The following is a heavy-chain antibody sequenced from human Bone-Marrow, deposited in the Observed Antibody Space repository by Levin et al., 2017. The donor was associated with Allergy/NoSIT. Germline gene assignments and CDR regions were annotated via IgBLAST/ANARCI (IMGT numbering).Heavy chain of an antibody. CDR2: INSDGSST. D-gene: IGHD1-7*01. CDR1: GFTFSRHW. Sequence: LSLTCAASGFTFSRHWMHWVRQAPGKGLVWVSRINSDGSSTTYADSVKGRFTISRDNAKNTLFLEMSSLRAEDSAVYYCAKVANDGNYGYYYGLDVWGQGTTVTVSS. J-gene: IGHJ6*02. V-gene: IGHV3-74*01. CDR3: AKVANDGNYGYYYGLDV.